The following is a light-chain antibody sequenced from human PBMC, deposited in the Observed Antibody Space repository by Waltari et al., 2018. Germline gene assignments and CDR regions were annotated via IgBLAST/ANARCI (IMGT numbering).Light chain of an antibody. CDR1: NNINKW. Sequence: TATCGASNNINKWLAWYQQKPGKAPNLLIYDASTLQSGVPSRFSGSGFGTEFTLAISSLQPEDFATYFCQHYNTYPPTFGQGTRVELK. CDR2: DAS. J-gene: IGKJ1*01. V-gene: IGKV1-5*01. CDR3: QHYNTYPPT.